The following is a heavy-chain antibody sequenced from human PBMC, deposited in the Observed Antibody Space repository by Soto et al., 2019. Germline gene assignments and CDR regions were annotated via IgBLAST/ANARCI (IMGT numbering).Heavy chain of an antibody. J-gene: IGHJ5*02. CDR3: ARVVPGAEAWFGP. CDR1: GYTFSNYG. D-gene: IGHD2-2*01. V-gene: IGHV1-18*01. CDR2: ISLYSDGT. Sequence: ASVKVSCKTSGYTFSNYGITWVRHAPGQPLEWLGWISLYSDGTNYAQKFQGRVSMTTDTSTTTAYMELRSPRSDDTAVYYCARVVPGAEAWFGPWGQGTLVTVYS.